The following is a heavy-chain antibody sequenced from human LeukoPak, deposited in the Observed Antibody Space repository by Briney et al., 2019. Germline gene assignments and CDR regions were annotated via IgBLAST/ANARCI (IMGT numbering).Heavy chain of an antibody. CDR2: ISWDGGST. V-gene: IGHV3-43*01. CDR3: AKDISLGESHMDV. D-gene: IGHD3-10*01. J-gene: IGHJ6*02. CDR1: GFTFDDYT. Sequence: QSGESLRLSCAASGFTFDDYTMHWVRQAPGKGLEWVSLISWDGGSTYYADSVKGRFTISRDNSKNSLYLQMNSPRTEDTALYYCAKDISLGESHMDVWGQGTTVTVSS.